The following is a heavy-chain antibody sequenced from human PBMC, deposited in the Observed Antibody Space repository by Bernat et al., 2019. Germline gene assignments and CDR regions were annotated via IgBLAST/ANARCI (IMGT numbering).Heavy chain of an antibody. CDR1: GGSFSDSTYY. J-gene: IGHJ5*02. CDR2: IYYSGST. Sequence: QLQLQESGPGLVKPSETLSLTCTVSGGSFSDSTYYWPWIRQPPGKGLEWVGTIYYSGSTYYNPSLKSRVTISVDTSKNQFSLKLNSVTAADTAVYYCAGRPTRGRFDPWGQGTLVTVSS. CDR3: AGRPTRGRFDP. D-gene: IGHD3-10*01. V-gene: IGHV4-39*01.